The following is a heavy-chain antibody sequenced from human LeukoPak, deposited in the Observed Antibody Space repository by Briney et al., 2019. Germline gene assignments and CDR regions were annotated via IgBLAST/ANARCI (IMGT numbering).Heavy chain of an antibody. CDR2: IYTSGST. CDR1: GGSISSGSYY. D-gene: IGHD3-22*01. V-gene: IGHV4-61*09. J-gene: IGHJ5*02. CDR3: ARGRRVTMIVGGSWFDP. Sequence: PSETLSLTCTVSGGSISSGSYYWSWIRQPAGKGLEWIGHIYTSGSTNYNPSLKSRVTISVDTSKNQFSLKLSSVTAADTAVYYCARGRRVTMIVGGSWFDPWGQGTLVTVSS.